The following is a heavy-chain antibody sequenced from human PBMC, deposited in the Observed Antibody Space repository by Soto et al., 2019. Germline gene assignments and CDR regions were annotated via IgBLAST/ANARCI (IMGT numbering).Heavy chain of an antibody. CDR1: GGSISSYY. D-gene: IGHD6-19*01. V-gene: IGHV4-59*08. Sequence: SETLSLTCTVSGGSISSYYWSWIRQPPGKGLEWIGYIYYSGSTNYNPSLKSRVTISVDTSKNQFSLKLSSVTAADTAVCYCTRHDERIAVAHFDYWGQGTLVTVS. CDR3: TRHDERIAVAHFDY. J-gene: IGHJ4*02. CDR2: IYYSGST.